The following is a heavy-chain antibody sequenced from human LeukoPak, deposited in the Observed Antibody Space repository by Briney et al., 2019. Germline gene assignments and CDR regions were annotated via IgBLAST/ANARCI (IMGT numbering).Heavy chain of an antibody. CDR2: IYHSGST. CDR1: GHSISSGYY. Sequence: PSETLSFTCAVSGHSISSGYYWGWVRQPPGKGLEWIGSIYHSGSTFYNPSLKSRVTISVDTSKNQFSLKLSSVTAADTAVYYCARRRIQLWPIGPNYFDYRGQGTLVTVSS. D-gene: IGHD5-18*01. CDR3: ARRRIQLWPIGPNYFDY. J-gene: IGHJ4*02. V-gene: IGHV4-38-2*01.